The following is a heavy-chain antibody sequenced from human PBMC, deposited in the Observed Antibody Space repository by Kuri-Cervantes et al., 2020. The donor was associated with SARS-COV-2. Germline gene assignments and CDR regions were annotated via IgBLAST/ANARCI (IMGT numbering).Heavy chain of an antibody. CDR3: ARDLYSSSPYYGMAV. J-gene: IGHJ6*02. D-gene: IGHD6-6*01. Sequence: SETLSLTCTVSGGSISSYYWSWIRQPPGKGLEWIGYIYYSGSTNYNPSLKSRVTISVDTSKNQFSLQLNSVTPEDTAVYYCARDLYSSSPYYGMAVWGQGTMVTVSS. V-gene: IGHV4-59*12. CDR2: IYYSGST. CDR1: GGSISSYY.